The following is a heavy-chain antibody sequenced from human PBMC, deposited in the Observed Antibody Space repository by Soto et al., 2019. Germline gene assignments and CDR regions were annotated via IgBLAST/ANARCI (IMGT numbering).Heavy chain of an antibody. CDR3: ARSGYCSSTSCYSDPHAYYMDF. J-gene: IGHJ6*03. V-gene: IGHV4-31*03. CDR1: GGSISSGGYY. D-gene: IGHD2-2*01. Sequence: SETLSLTCTVSGGSISSGGYYWSWIRQHPGKGLEWIGYIYYSGSTYYNPSLKSRVTISVDTSKNQFSLKLSSVTAADTAVYYCARSGYCSSTSCYSDPHAYYMDFWGKGTTVTVSS. CDR2: IYYSGST.